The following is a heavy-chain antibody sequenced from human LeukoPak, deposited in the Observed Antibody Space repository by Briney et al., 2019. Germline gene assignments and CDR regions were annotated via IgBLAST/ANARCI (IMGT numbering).Heavy chain of an antibody. Sequence: ASVKVSCKVSGYTLTELSMHWMRQAPGKGLELMGGFDPEDGETIYAQKFQGRVTMTEDTSTDTAYMELSSLRSEDTAVYYCATLTTVTTGWFDPWGQGTLVTVSS. CDR3: ATLTTVTTGWFDP. CDR2: FDPEDGET. D-gene: IGHD4-17*01. J-gene: IGHJ5*02. V-gene: IGHV1-24*01. CDR1: GYTLTELS.